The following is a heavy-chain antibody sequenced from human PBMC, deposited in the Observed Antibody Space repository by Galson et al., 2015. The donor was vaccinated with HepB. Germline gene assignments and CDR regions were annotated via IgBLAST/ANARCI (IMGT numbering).Heavy chain of an antibody. D-gene: IGHD6-19*01. V-gene: IGHV3-66*04. J-gene: IGHJ1*01. Sequence: SLRLSCAASGFTVSSDYMSWVRQAPGKGLEWVSVIYIAGDTFYTDSVKGRFTISRDTSKNTLYLQSNTLRAEDTAVYYCARLGGWYGRGYFQDWGQGTLVTVSS. CDR2: IYIAGDT. CDR3: ARLGGWYGRGYFQD. CDR1: GFTVSSDY.